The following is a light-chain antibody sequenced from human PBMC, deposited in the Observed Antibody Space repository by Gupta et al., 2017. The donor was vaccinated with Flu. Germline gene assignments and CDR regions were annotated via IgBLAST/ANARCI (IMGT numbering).Light chain of an antibody. CDR3: NSYTSSSTWV. CDR2: EVS. J-gene: IGLJ3*02. Sequence: TSSDVGGYNYVSWYQQYPGKAPKLMIYEVSYRPSGVSNRFSGSKSGNTASLTIFGLQAEDEADYYCNSYTSSSTWVFGGGTKVTVL. V-gene: IGLV2-14*01. CDR1: SSDVGGYNY.